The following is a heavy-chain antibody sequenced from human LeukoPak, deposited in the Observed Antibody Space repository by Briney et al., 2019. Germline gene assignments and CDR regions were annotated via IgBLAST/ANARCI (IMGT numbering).Heavy chain of an antibody. CDR2: ISGSGGST. Sequence: GGTLRLSCAASGFTFSSYGMSWVRQAPGKGLEWVSAISGSGGSTYYADSVKGRFTISRDNSKNTLYLQMNSLRAEDTAVYYCAKDRGYYGSKDYMDVWGKGTTVTVSS. CDR1: GFTFSSYG. J-gene: IGHJ6*03. D-gene: IGHD3-10*01. CDR3: AKDRGYYGSKDYMDV. V-gene: IGHV3-23*01.